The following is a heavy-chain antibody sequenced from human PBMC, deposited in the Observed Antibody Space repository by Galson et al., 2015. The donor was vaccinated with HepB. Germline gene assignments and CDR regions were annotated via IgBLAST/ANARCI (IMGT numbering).Heavy chain of an antibody. J-gene: IGHJ4*02. Sequence: SLRLSCAASGFSFSDYYMSWIRQAPGKGLEWVSYISSVGSHTNYADSVKGRFTISRDNAKNSLYLQMNSLRAEDTAVYYCARESGQKPFDYWGQGTLFTVS. D-gene: IGHD3-10*01. CDR2: ISSVGSHT. CDR3: ARESGQKPFDY. V-gene: IGHV3-11*05. CDR1: GFSFSDYY.